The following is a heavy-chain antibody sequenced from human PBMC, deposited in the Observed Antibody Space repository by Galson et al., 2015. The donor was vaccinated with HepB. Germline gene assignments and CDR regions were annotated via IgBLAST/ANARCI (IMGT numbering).Heavy chain of an antibody. CDR1: GYTLTELS. CDR3: ATWRPIRYFDWLPSAEYFQH. D-gene: IGHD3-9*01. Sequence: SVKVSCKVSGYTLTELSMHWVRQAPGKGLEWMGGFDPEDGETIYAQKFQGRVTMAEDTSTDTAYMELSSLRSEDTAVYYCATWRPIRYFDWLPSAEYFQHWGQGTLVTVSS. CDR2: FDPEDGET. V-gene: IGHV1-24*01. J-gene: IGHJ1*01.